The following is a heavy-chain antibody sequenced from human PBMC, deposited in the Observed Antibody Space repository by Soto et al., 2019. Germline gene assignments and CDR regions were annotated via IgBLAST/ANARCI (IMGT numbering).Heavy chain of an antibody. V-gene: IGHV4-4*07. J-gene: IGHJ4*02. CDR3: ARGGTRSADLPTY. CDR1: GDSINNYY. D-gene: IGHD1-1*01. Sequence: VWLQESGPGLVEPSETLSLTCSVSGDSINNYYWSWIRQPAGKGLEWIGRIYSSGSANYNPSLTTRGTMSVDTSQNQVFLSVTSVTAADTAVYFCARGGTRSADLPTYWGQGIQVIVSS. CDR2: IYSSGSA.